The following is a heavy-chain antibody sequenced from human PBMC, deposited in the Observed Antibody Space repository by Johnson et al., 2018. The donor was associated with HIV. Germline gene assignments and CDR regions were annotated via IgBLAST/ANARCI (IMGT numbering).Heavy chain of an antibody. V-gene: IGHV3-66*01. Sequence: VQLVESGGGLVQPGGSLRLSCAASGFTVSSNYMSWVRQGPGQGLEWVSVIYSGGTIYYADSVQGRFSISRDNAKNSLYLQLNSLRAEDTAVYYCARDRGYWDAFDIWGQGTMVIVSS. CDR2: IYSGGTI. CDR3: ARDRGYWDAFDI. CDR1: GFTVSSNY. D-gene: IGHD3-22*01. J-gene: IGHJ3*02.